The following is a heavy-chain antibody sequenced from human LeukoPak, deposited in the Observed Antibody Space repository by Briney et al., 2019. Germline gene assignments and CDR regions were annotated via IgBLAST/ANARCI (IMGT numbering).Heavy chain of an antibody. CDR1: GFTFSRYW. Sequence: GGSLRLSCAASGFTFSRYWMSWVRQAPGKGLEWVANIKQDGSEKYYVDSVKGRFTISRDNAKNSLYLQMNSLRAEDTAVYYCARDLPYYDFWSGYLTWGQGTLVTVSS. CDR2: IKQDGSEK. CDR3: ARDLPYYDFWSGYLT. J-gene: IGHJ5*02. D-gene: IGHD3-3*01. V-gene: IGHV3-7*01.